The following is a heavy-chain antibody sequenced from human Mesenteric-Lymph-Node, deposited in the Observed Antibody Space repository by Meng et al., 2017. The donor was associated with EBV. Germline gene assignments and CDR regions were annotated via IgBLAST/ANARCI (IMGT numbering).Heavy chain of an antibody. J-gene: IGHJ4*02. CDR1: GYTFSSYG. Sequence: QVQLVQSGAEVEKPGASVKVSCKASGYTFSSYGISWVRQAPGQGLEWMGWISTYNGDRKYSQKFQGRVTMTTDTSTSTAYMELRSLRSDDTAVYYCARRDWTGNYADFDYWGQGTLVTVSS. CDR3: ARRDWTGNYADFDY. CDR2: ISTYNGDR. D-gene: IGHD3/OR15-3a*01. V-gene: IGHV1-18*01.